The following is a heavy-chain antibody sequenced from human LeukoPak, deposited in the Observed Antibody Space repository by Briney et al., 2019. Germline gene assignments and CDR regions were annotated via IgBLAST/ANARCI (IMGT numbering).Heavy chain of an antibody. J-gene: IGHJ6*03. D-gene: IGHD3-3*01. CDR2: ISGSGGST. CDR1: GFTFSSYA. Sequence: GGSLRLSCAASGFTFSSYAMSWVRQAPGKGLEWVSAISGSGGSTYYADSVKGRFTISRDNSKNTLYLQMNSLRAEDTAVYYCAKVEHYDFWSGYTAGGYYYYMDVWGKGTTVTVSS. CDR3: AKVEHYDFWSGYTAGGYYYYMDV. V-gene: IGHV3-23*01.